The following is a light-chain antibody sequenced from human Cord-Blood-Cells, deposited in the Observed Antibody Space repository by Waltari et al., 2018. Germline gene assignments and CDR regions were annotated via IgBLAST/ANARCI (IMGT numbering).Light chain of an antibody. CDR2: EGS. CDR3: CSYAGSSTWV. J-gene: IGLJ3*02. V-gene: IGLV2-23*01. CDR1: SSDVGRYNL. Sequence: QSALTQPAPVSGSPGQSITIPCTGPSSDVGRYNLVSWYQQHPGKAPKLMVYEGSKRPSGVSNRFSGSKSGNTASLTISGLQAEDEADYYCCSYAGSSTWVFGGGTKLTVL.